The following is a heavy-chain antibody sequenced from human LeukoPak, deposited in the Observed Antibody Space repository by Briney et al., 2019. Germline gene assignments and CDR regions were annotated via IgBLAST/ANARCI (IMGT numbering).Heavy chain of an antibody. CDR3: ARDLRRYCSSTSCVSPY. V-gene: IGHV1-18*01. Sequence: ASVKVSXKASGYTFTSYGISWVRQAPGQGLEWMRWISAYNGNTNYAQKLQGRVTMTTDTSTSTAYMELRSLRSDDTAVYYCARDLRRYCSSTSCVSPYWGQGTLVTVSS. D-gene: IGHD2-2*01. J-gene: IGHJ4*02. CDR1: GYTFTSYG. CDR2: ISAYNGNT.